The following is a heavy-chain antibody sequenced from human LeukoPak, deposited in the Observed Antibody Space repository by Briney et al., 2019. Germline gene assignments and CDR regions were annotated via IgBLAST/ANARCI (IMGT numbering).Heavy chain of an antibody. CDR1: GVSISSYY. J-gene: IGHJ5*02. CDR2: IYYSGST. V-gene: IGHV4-59*01. CDR3: AGSVSPFNWFDP. Sequence: PSETLSLTCTVSGVSISSYYWSWIRQPPGKGLEWIGYIYYSGSTNYNPSLKSRVTISVDTSKNQFSLKLSSVTAADTAVYYCAGSVSPFNWFDPWGQGTLVTVSS.